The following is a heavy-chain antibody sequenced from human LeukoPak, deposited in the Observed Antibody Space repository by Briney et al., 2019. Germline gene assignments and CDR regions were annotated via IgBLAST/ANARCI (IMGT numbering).Heavy chain of an antibody. J-gene: IGHJ6*03. CDR1: GYTFTGYY. Sequence: ASVKVSCKASGYTFTGYYMHWVRQAPGQGLEWMGWMNPNSGNTGYAQKFRGRVTITRNTSISTAYMELSSLRSEDTAVYYCARAQKYYYGSGSSYYMDVWGKGTTVTVSS. D-gene: IGHD3-10*01. CDR2: MNPNSGNT. V-gene: IGHV1-8*03. CDR3: ARAQKYYYGSGSSYYMDV.